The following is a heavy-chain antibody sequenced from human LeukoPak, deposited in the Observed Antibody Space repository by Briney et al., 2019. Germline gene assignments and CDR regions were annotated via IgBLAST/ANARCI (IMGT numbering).Heavy chain of an antibody. J-gene: IGHJ3*02. CDR2: IYYSGST. CDR3: VRHLSAGRPAFDI. CDR1: GGSISSYY. Sequence: KPSETLSLTCTVSGGSISSYYWSWIRQPPGKGLEWTGYIYYSGSTNYNPSLKSRVTISVDTSNNKFSLKLTSLTAADTAVYYCVRHLSAGRPAFDIWGQGTMVTVSS. D-gene: IGHD2-15*01. V-gene: IGHV4-59*08.